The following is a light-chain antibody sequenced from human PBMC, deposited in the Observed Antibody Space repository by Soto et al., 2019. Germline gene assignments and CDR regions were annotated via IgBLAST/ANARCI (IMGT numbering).Light chain of an antibody. CDR1: QSVSSSY. CDR2: GAS. J-gene: IGKJ1*01. V-gene: IGKV3-20*01. Sequence: EIGLTQSPGTLSLSPGERATLSRRASQSVSSSYLAWYQQKPGQAPRFLIYGASSRATGIPDRFSGSGSGTDFTLTISRLEPEDFAVYYCQQYGSSHWTFGQGTKVEIK. CDR3: QQYGSSHWT.